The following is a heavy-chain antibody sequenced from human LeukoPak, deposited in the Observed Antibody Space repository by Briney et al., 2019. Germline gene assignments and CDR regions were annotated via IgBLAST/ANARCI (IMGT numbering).Heavy chain of an antibody. CDR3: ARDTYSSGWTQVDY. CDR1: GLTFSSYW. J-gene: IGHJ4*02. D-gene: IGHD6-19*01. V-gene: IGHV3-74*01. CDR2: INSDGSST. Sequence: PGGPLRLSCAASGLTFSSYWMHWVRQAPGKGLVWVSRINSDGSSTSYADSVKGRFTISRDNAKNTLYLQMNSLRAEDTAVYYCARDTYSSGWTQVDYWGQGTLVTVSS.